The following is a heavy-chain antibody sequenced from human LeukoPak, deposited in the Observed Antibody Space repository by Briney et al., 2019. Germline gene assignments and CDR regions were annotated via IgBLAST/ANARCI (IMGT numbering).Heavy chain of an antibody. CDR3: ARDALYYYDSSGYYIGGVDY. CDR1: GFTFSSYA. CDR2: ISYDGSNK. Sequence: GGSLRLSCAASGFTFSSYAMHWVRQAPGKGLEWVAVISYDGSNKYYADSVKGRFTISRDNSKNTLYLQMNSLRAEDTAVYYCARDALYYYDSSGYYIGGVDYWGQGTLVTVSS. V-gene: IGHV3-30-3*01. D-gene: IGHD3-22*01. J-gene: IGHJ4*02.